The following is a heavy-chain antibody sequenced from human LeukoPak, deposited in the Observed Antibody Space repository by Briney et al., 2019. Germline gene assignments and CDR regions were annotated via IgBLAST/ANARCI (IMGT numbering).Heavy chain of an antibody. CDR1: GFTFSSYA. V-gene: IGHV3-23*01. D-gene: IGHD5-18*01. CDR2: ISGSGGST. Sequence: PGRSLRLSCAASGFTFSSYAMSWVRQAPGKGLEWVSAISGSGGSTYYADSVKGRFTISRDNSKNTLYLQMNSLRAEDTAVYYCAKGQGSLQLWSQYYFDYWGQGTLVTVSS. CDR3: AKGQGSLQLWSQYYFDY. J-gene: IGHJ4*02.